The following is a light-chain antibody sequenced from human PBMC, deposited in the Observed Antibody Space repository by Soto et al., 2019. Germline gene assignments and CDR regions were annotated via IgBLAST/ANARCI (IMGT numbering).Light chain of an antibody. V-gene: IGLV2-14*01. CDR2: EVS. CDR3: SSYTSRSTVT. J-gene: IGLJ2*01. CDR1: SSDVGGYNF. Sequence: QPVLTQPASVSGSPGQSTTISCTGTSSDVGGYNFVSWYQQHPGTAPKLMIYEVSNRPAGVSDRFSGSKSGNTASLTISGLQAEDEATYYCSSYTSRSTVTFGGGTKLTVL.